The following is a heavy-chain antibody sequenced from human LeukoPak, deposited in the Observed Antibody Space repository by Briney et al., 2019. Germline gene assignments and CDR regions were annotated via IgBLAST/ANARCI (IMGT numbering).Heavy chain of an antibody. CDR2: ISRNGDTT. CDR3: VKALTDDAFDI. CDR1: GXTFSTFP. J-gene: IGHJ3*02. Sequence: GGSLRLSCSASGXTFSTFPMHWVRQAPGKGLEYFSAISRNGDTTYYADSVKGRFTISRDNSKNTLYLKMSSLRPEDTAVYYCVKALTDDAFDIWGQGTMVTVSS. V-gene: IGHV3-64D*06.